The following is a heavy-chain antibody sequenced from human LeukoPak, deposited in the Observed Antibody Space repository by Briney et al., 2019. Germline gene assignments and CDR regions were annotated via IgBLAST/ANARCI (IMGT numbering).Heavy chain of an antibody. CDR2: INPSGGST. J-gene: IGHJ4*02. Sequence: ASVKVSCKASGYTFTSYYMHWVRQAPGQGLEWMGIINPSGGSTSYAQKFQGRVTMTRDMSTSTVYMELSSLRSEDTAVYYCARGLLVRGVRTYYFDYWGQGTLVTVSS. CDR3: ARGLLVRGVRTYYFDY. V-gene: IGHV1-46*01. CDR1: GYTFTSYY. D-gene: IGHD3-10*01.